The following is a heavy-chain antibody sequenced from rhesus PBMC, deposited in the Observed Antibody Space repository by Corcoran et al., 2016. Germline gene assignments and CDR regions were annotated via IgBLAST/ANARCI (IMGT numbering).Heavy chain of an antibody. CDR1: GYSISSGYD. CDR3: ARERGDYYAYYFDY. CDR2: IYGYSGST. Sequence: QVQLQESGPGVVKPSETLSLTCAVSGYSISSGYDWSWIRQPPGKGLEWIGYIYGYSGSTNYNPSPKNRVTISKDTSKKPFSLKLSSVTAADTAVYYCARERGDYYAYYFDYWGQGVLVTVSS. J-gene: IGHJ4*01. D-gene: IGHD3-34*01. V-gene: IGHV4-76*01.